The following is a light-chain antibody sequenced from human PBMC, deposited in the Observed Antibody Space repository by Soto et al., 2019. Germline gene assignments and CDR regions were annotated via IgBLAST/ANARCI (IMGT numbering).Light chain of an antibody. CDR1: SNDVGGYDF. Sequence: LTQPASVSGSPGQSITISCTGTSNDVGGYDFVSWYQHHPGKAPKLIIYDVNNRPSGLSNRFSGSKSGNTASLTISGLQTEDEADYYCSSYTTTHTRVFGSGTKV. J-gene: IGLJ6*01. CDR3: SSYTTTHTRV. CDR2: DVN. V-gene: IGLV2-14*01.